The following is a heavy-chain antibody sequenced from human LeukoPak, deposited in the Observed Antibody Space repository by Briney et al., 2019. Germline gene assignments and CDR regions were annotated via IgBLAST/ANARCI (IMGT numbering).Heavy chain of an antibody. Sequence: GGSLRLSCAASGFTFSSYGMHWVRQAPGKGLEWVAVISYDGSNKYYADSVKGRFTISRDNSKNTLYLQMNSLRAEDTAVYYCARDDSGSYFVLIDYWGQGTLVTVSS. J-gene: IGHJ4*02. V-gene: IGHV3-30*19. CDR2: ISYDGSNK. CDR1: GFTFSSYG. CDR3: ARDDSGSYFVLIDY. D-gene: IGHD1-26*01.